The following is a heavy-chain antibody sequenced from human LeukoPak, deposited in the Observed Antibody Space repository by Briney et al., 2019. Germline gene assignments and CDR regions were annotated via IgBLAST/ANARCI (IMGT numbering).Heavy chain of an antibody. V-gene: IGHV3-21*01. CDR1: RFTFSSYS. Sequence: SGGSLRLSCAASRFTFSSYSMKWVRQAPGKGLEWVSSISSSSSYIYYADSVKGRFTISRDNAKNSLYLQMNSLRAEDTAVYYCARVSTGYSSWGFDPWGQGTLVTVSS. D-gene: IGHD6-13*01. CDR3: ARVSTGYSSWGFDP. J-gene: IGHJ5*02. CDR2: ISSSSSYI.